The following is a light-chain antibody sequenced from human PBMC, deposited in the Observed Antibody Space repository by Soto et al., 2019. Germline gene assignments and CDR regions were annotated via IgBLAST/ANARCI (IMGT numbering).Light chain of an antibody. CDR2: EVS. CDR3: SSYTSSRTVV. CDR1: SSDFGGYNY. V-gene: IGLV2-14*01. J-gene: IGLJ2*01. Sequence: QSALTQPASVSGSPGQSITISCSGTSSDFGGYNYVSWYQQHPGKVPKLMIYEVSNRPSGVSNRFSGSKSGNTASLTISGLQAEDEADYYCSSYTSSRTVVFGGGTKLTVL.